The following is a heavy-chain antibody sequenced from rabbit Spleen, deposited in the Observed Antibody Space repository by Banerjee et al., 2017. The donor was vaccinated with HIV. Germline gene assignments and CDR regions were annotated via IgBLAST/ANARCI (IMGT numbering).Heavy chain of an antibody. CDR3: ARDLDDVIGWNFGW. V-gene: IGHV1S40*01. CDR1: GVSFSSSSY. D-gene: IGHD4-1*01. CDR2: IDAGSSGFT. Sequence: QSLEESGGDLVKPGASLTLTCTASGVSFSSSSYVCWVRQAPGKGLEWIACIDAGSSGFTYFATWAKGRFTCSKTSSTTVTLQMTSLTAADTATYFCARDLDDVIGWNFGWWGPGTLVTVS. J-gene: IGHJ6*01.